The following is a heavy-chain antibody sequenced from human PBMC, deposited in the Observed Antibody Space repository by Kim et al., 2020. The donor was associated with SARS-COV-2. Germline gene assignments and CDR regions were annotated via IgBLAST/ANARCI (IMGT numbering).Heavy chain of an antibody. D-gene: IGHD3-22*01. CDR1: GYTFTSYY. CDR2: INPSGGST. V-gene: IGHV1-46*01. CDR3: ARSRSDYYDSSGYNAAYYYGMDV. Sequence: ASVKVSCKASGYTFTSYYMHWVRQAPGQGLEWMGIINPSGGSTSYAQKFQGRVTMTRDTSTSTVYMELSSLRSEDTAVYYCARSRSDYYDSSGYNAAYYYGMDVWGQGTTVTVSS. J-gene: IGHJ6*02.